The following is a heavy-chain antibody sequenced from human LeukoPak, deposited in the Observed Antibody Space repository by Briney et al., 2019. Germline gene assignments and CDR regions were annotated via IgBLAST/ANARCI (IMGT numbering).Heavy chain of an antibody. J-gene: IGHJ4*02. CDR3: ARSWSYLDY. D-gene: IGHD3-10*01. CDR2: ISYDGSNK. V-gene: IGHV3-30-3*01. Sequence: PGRSLRLSCAASGITFSSYAMPWVRQAPGKGLEWVAVISYDGSNKYYADSVKGRFTISRDNSKNTLYLQMNSLRAEDTAVYYCARSWSYLDYWGQGTLVTVSS. CDR1: GITFSSYA.